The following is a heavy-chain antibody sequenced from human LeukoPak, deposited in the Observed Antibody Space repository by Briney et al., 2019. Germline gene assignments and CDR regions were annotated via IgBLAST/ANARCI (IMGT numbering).Heavy chain of an antibody. CDR3: ARAHYYDSSGYFFPDY. Sequence: PSETLSLTCTVSGGSISSSNFYWGWIRQPPGKGLEWIGSIYHSGFTYYNPSLKSRVTISVDTSKNQFSLKLSSVTAADTAVYYCARAHYYDSSGYFFPDYWGQGTLVTVSS. D-gene: IGHD3-22*01. CDR2: IYHSGFT. CDR1: GGSISSSNFY. J-gene: IGHJ4*02. V-gene: IGHV4-39*07.